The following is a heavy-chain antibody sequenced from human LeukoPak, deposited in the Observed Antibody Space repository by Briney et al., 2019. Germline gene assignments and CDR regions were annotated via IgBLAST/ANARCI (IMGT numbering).Heavy chain of an antibody. D-gene: IGHD6-6*01. CDR2: MNPNSGNT. CDR1: GYTFTSYD. CDR3: ARDVTEYSSSGGGY. V-gene: IGHV1-8*01. J-gene: IGHJ4*02. Sequence: GASVKVSCKASGYTFTSYDINWVRQATGQGLEWMGWMNPNSGNTGYAQKFQGRVTMTRNTSISTAYMELGSLRSEDTAVYYCARDVTEYSSSGGGYWGQGTLVTVSS.